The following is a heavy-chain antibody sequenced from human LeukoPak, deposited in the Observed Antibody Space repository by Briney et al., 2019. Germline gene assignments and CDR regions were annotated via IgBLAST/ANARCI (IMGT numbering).Heavy chain of an antibody. Sequence: SETLSLTCTVSGGSISSYYWSWLRQPPGKGLEWIGYIYYSGSTNYNPSLKSRVTISVDTSKNQFSLKLSSVTAADTAVYYCARTGYYDFWSGYRTIPNYYYYMDVWGKGTTVTVSS. CDR1: GGSISSYY. D-gene: IGHD3-3*01. J-gene: IGHJ6*03. V-gene: IGHV4-59*01. CDR3: ARTGYYDFWSGYRTIPNYYYYMDV. CDR2: IYYSGST.